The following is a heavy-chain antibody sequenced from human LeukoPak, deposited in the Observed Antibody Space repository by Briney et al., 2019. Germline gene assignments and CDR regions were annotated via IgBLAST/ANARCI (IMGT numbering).Heavy chain of an antibody. CDR3: ASSIAVAGGFDY. J-gene: IGHJ4*02. V-gene: IGHV3-30*04. CDR1: GFTFSSYA. D-gene: IGHD6-19*01. CDR2: ISYDGSNK. Sequence: GGSLRLSCAASGFTFSSYAMHWVRQAPGKGLEWVAVISYDGSNKYYADSVKGRFTISRDNSKNTLYLQMNSLRAEDTAVYYCASSIAVAGGFDYWGQGTLVTVSS.